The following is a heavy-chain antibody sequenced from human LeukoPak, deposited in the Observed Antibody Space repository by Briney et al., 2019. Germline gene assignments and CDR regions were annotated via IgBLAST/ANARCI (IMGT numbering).Heavy chain of an antibody. J-gene: IGHJ4*02. CDR2: IKQDGSEK. D-gene: IGHD6-19*01. CDR3: VKSLIGWVFDY. CDR1: GFTFSSYW. V-gene: IGHV3-7*01. Sequence: GGSLRLSCAASGFTFSSYWMHWVRQAPGKGLEWVANIKQDGSEKYYVDSVKGRFTISRDNAKNSLYLQMNSLRAEDTAVYYCVKSLIGWVFDYWGQGTLVTVSS.